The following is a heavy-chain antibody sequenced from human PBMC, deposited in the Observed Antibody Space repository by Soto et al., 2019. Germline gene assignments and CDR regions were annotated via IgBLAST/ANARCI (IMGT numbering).Heavy chain of an antibody. CDR3: ARGWYYYDSSGYAFDY. CDR2: IIPIFGTA. J-gene: IGHJ4*02. V-gene: IGHV1-69*06. Sequence: QVQLVQSGAEVKKPGCSVKVSCKASGDTFSSYAISWVRQAPGQGLEWMGGIIPIFGTANYAQKFKGRVTITADKSTSTAYMELISLRSEDTAMYYCARGWYYYDSSGYAFDYWGQGTQVTVSS. D-gene: IGHD3-22*01. CDR1: GDTFSSYA.